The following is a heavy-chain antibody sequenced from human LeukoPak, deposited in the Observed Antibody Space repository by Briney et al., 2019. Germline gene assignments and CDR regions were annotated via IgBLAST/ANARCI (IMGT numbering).Heavy chain of an antibody. CDR3: ARAVKTYNGSGSYYFDY. Sequence: PSETLSLTCTVSGGSISSSDYYWSWIRQHPGKGLEWIGYIYYSGRTYYNTSLRSRVTISVDTSKKQVFLRLNSVAAADTAVYYCARAVKTYNGSGSYYFDYWGQGTLVTISS. CDR1: GGSISSSDYY. CDR2: IYYSGRT. V-gene: IGHV4-30-4*01. D-gene: IGHD3-10*01. J-gene: IGHJ4*02.